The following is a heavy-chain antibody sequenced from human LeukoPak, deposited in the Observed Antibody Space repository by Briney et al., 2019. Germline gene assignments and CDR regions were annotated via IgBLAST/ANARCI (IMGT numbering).Heavy chain of an antibody. CDR3: ATPLNYCSSTSCPGQGGGYYYYYYMDV. J-gene: IGHJ6*03. CDR2: INPSGGST. CDR1: GYTFTSYY. D-gene: IGHD2-2*01. V-gene: IGHV1-46*01. Sequence: ASVKVSCKASGYTFTSYYMHWVRQAPGQGLEWMGIINPSGGSTSYAQKFQGRVTMTRDTSTSTVYMELSSLRSEDTAVYYCATPLNYCSSTSCPGQGGGYYYYYYMDVWGKGTTVTVSS.